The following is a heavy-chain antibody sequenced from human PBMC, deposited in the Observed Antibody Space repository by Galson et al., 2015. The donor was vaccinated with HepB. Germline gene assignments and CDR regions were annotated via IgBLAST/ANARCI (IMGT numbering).Heavy chain of an antibody. CDR2: IYYSGST. J-gene: IGHJ3*02. D-gene: IGHD4-17*01. CDR1: GGSISSSSYY. Sequence: SETLSLTCTVSGGSISSSSYYWGWIRQPPGKGLEWIGSIYYSGSTYYNPSLKSRVTISVDTSKNQFSLKLSSVTAADTAVYYCARFTVTTYQGAFDIWGQGTMVTVSS. V-gene: IGHV4-39*01. CDR3: ARFTVTTYQGAFDI.